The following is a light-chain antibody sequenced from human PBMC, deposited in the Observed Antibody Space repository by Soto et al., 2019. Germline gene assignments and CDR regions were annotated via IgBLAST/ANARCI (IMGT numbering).Light chain of an antibody. J-gene: IGLJ3*02. V-gene: IGLV2-18*02. CDR1: NSDVGGYNR. CDR3: SSYTSSNSWV. Sequence: QSALTQPPSVSGSPGQSVAISCTGTNSDVGGYNRVSWYQQPPGTAPKLIIYEVSDRPSGVTDRFSGSKSGNTASLTISGLQAEDVADYYCSSYTSSNSWVFGGGTKLTVL. CDR2: EVS.